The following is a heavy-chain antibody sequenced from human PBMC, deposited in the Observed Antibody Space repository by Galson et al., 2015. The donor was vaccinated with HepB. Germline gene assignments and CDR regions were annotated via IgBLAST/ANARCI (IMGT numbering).Heavy chain of an antibody. D-gene: IGHD3-22*01. CDR1: GYTFTSYD. CDR2: INPSGGST. CDR3: ARAGYYYHSSGSDAFDI. J-gene: IGHJ3*02. Sequence: SCKASGYTFTSYDINWVRQATGQGLEWMGIINPSGGSTSYAQKFQGRVTMTRDTSTSTVYMELSSLRSEDTAVYHCARAGYYYHSSGSDAFDIWGQGTMVTVSS. V-gene: IGHV1-46*01.